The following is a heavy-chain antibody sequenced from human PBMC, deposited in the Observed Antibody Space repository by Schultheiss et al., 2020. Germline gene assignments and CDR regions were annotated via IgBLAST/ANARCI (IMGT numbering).Heavy chain of an antibody. J-gene: IGHJ4*02. CDR3: ARIRDTAIDY. CDR2: IYWDDDK. Sequence: SGPTLVKPTQTLTLTCTFSGFSLSTSGVGVGWIRQPPGKALEWLALIYWDDDKYYNTSLKTRLTISKDTSKNQVVLTMTNMDPVDTATYYCARIRDTAIDYWGQGTLVTGSS. D-gene: IGHD5-18*01. V-gene: IGHV2-70*13. CDR1: GFSLSTSGVG.